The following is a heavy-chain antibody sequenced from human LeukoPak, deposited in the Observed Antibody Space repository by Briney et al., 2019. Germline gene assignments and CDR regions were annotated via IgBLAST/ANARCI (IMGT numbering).Heavy chain of an antibody. D-gene: IGHD3-10*01. J-gene: IGHJ5*02. CDR1: GGSFSGYY. Sequence: SETLSLTCAVYGGSFSGYYWSWIRQPPGKGLEWIGEINHSGSTNYNPSLKSRVTISVDKSKNQFSLKLSSVTAADTAVYYCARVKATMVRGVSWFDPWGQGTLVTVSS. CDR3: ARVKATMVRGVSWFDP. V-gene: IGHV4-34*01. CDR2: INHSGST.